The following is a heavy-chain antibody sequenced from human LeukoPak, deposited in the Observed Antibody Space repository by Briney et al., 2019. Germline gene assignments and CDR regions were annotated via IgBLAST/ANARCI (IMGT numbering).Heavy chain of an antibody. CDR3: ASRGCSSTICYFGAFDI. CDR2: IYSGGST. D-gene: IGHD2-2*01. V-gene: IGHV3-53*01. J-gene: IGHJ3*02. CDR1: GFTVSSNY. Sequence: GGSLRLSCAASGFTVSSNYMSWGRQAPGKGLEWGSVIYSGGSTYYADSVKGRFTISRDNSKNTRYLQMNSLRAADTAVYYCASRGCSSTICYFGAFDIWGQGTMVTVSS.